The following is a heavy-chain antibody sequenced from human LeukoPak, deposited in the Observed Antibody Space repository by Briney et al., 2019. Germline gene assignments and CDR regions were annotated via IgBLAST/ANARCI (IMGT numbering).Heavy chain of an antibody. D-gene: IGHD1-26*01. Sequence: PSETLSLTCTVSGGSISSYYWSWIRQPPGKGLEWIGYIYYSGSTNYNPSLKSRVTISVDTSKNQFSLKLSSVTAADTAVYYCAGGKDRWELPNYRGQGTLVTVSS. CDR2: IYYSGST. J-gene: IGHJ4*02. V-gene: IGHV4-59*08. CDR1: GGSISSYY. CDR3: AGGKDRWELPNY.